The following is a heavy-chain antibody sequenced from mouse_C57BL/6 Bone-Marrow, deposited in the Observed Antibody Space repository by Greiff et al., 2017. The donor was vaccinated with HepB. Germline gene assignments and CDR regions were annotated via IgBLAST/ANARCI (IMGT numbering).Heavy chain of an antibody. D-gene: IGHD2-3*01. Sequence: VQLQQSGPGLVQPSQSLSITCTVSGFSLTSYGVHWVRQSPGKGLEWLGVIWSGGSTDYNAAFISRLSISKDNSKSQVFFKMNSLQADDTAIYYCARSWLLRLDYWGQGTSVTVSS. J-gene: IGHJ4*01. CDR1: GFSLTSYG. CDR3: ARSWLLRLDY. CDR2: IWSGGST. V-gene: IGHV2-2*01.